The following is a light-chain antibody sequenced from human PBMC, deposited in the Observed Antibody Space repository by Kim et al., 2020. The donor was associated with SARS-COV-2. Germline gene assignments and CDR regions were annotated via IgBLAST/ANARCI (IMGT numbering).Light chain of an antibody. CDR3: QQSNTMSLT. Sequence: DIQMTQSPSSLSASIGDRVTITCRASQSIHSYLNWYQHKPGNAPKLLIYAASSLQSGVPSRFSGSGSGTDFTLTITSLQPEDFATYYCQQSNTMSLTFGGGTKVDIK. J-gene: IGKJ4*01. V-gene: IGKV1-39*01. CDR1: QSIHSY. CDR2: AAS.